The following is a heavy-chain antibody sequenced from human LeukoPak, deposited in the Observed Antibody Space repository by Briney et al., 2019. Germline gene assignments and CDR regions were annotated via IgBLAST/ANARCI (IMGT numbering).Heavy chain of an antibody. D-gene: IGHD4-17*01. J-gene: IGHJ5*02. V-gene: IGHV4-4*02. CDR2: IYHSGST. Sequence: SGTLSLTCAVSGGSISSSNWWSWVRQPPGKGLEWIGEIYHSGSTNYNPSLKSRVTISVDKSKNQFSLKLSSVTAADTAVYYCARVLNGDYGSWFDPWGQGTLVTVSS. CDR1: GGSISSSNW. CDR3: ARVLNGDYGSWFDP.